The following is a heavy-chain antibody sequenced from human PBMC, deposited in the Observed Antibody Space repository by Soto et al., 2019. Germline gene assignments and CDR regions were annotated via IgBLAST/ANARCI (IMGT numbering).Heavy chain of an antibody. CDR1: GFIFSSYA. CDR3: ARPRGNYYDSSGYYYGY. Sequence: GGSLRLSCPASGFIFSSYAMHWVRQAPGKGLEWVAVISYDGSNKYYADSVKGRFTISRDNSKNTLYLQMNSLRAEDTAVYYCARPRGNYYDSSGYYYGYWGQGTLVTVSS. V-gene: IGHV3-30-3*01. D-gene: IGHD3-22*01. J-gene: IGHJ4*02. CDR2: ISYDGSNK.